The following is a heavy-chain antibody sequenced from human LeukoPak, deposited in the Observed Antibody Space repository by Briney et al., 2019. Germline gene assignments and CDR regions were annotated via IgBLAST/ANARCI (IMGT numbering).Heavy chain of an antibody. Sequence: SETLSLTCAVYGGSFSGYYWSWIRQPPGKGLEWIGEINHSGSTNYNPSLKSRVTISVDTSKNQFSLKLSSVTAADTAVYYCARGGRETYSGCLKNYYGMDVWGQGTTVTVSS. CDR2: INHSGST. CDR1: GGSFSGYY. V-gene: IGHV4-34*01. J-gene: IGHJ6*02. CDR3: ARGGRETYSGCLKNYYGMDV. D-gene: IGHD5-12*01.